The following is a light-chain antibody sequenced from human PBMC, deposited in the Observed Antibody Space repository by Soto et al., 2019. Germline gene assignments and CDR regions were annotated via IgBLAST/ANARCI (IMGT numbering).Light chain of an antibody. J-gene: IGLJ2*01. Sequence: QSALTQPASVSGSPGQSITISCSGTSSDVGGYTYVSWYQQHPGKAPKLMIYDVSNRPSGVSNRFSGSKSGNTASLTISGLQAEDEADYYCSSYTSGSTLGVFGGGTQLTVL. V-gene: IGLV2-14*03. CDR3: SSYTSGSTLGV. CDR2: DVS. CDR1: SSDVGGYTY.